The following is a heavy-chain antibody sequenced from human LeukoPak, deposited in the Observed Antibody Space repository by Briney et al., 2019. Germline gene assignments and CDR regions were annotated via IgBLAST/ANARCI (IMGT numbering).Heavy chain of an antibody. CDR3: ARGDTAMVQYYFDY. Sequence: SETLSLTCAVSGYSISSGYYWGWIRQPPGKGLEWIGSIYHSGSTYYNPSLKSRVTISVDTSKNQFSLKLSSVTAADTAVYYCARGDTAMVQYYFDYWAREPWSPSPQ. CDR2: IYHSGST. D-gene: IGHD5-18*01. V-gene: IGHV4-38-2*01. J-gene: IGHJ4*02. CDR1: GYSISSGYY.